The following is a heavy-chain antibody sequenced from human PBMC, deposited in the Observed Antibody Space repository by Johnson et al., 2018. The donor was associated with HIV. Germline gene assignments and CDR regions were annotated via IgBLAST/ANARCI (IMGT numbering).Heavy chain of an antibody. V-gene: IGHV3-23*04. J-gene: IGHJ3*02. CDR2: ISGSGGST. CDR1: GFTFSSYA. CDR3: ARDGPHFFDSGGVRDDAFDI. Sequence: VQLVESGGGLVQPGGSLRLSCAASGFTFSSYAMSWVRQAPGKGLEWVSAISGSGGSTYYADSVKGRFTISRDNSKNMVYLQMNSLIAEDTAVYYCARDGPHFFDSGGVRDDAFDIWGPGTMVTVSS. D-gene: IGHD3-22*01.